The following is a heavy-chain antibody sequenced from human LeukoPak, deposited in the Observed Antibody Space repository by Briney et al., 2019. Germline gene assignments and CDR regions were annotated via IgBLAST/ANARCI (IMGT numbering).Heavy chain of an antibody. CDR2: ISRSGEST. Sequence: PGGSLRLSCAASGFTFSGFAMSWIRQAPGKGLEWVSSISRSGESTFYADSVRGRFTISRDNSKNTVSLQMESLRAEDTAVYYCARDYDFWSGYYGTYMDVWGKGTTVTASS. D-gene: IGHD3-3*01. CDR3: ARDYDFWSGYYGTYMDV. J-gene: IGHJ6*03. V-gene: IGHV3-23*01. CDR1: GFTFSGFA.